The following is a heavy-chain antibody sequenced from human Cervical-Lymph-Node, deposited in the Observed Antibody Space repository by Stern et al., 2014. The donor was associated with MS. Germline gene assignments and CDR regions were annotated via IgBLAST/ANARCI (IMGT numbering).Heavy chain of an antibody. V-gene: IGHV1-69*01. Sequence: VQLVESGAEVKKPGSSGKVSCKGSAGTFSSYAISWVRQAPGQGLDWMGGIIPIFGTANYAQKFQGRVTITADESTSTAYMELSSLRSEDTAVYYCARGELKEGLVRGMDVWGQGTTVTVSS. CDR2: IIPIFGTA. D-gene: IGHD1-26*01. J-gene: IGHJ6*02. CDR1: AGTFSSYA. CDR3: ARGELKEGLVRGMDV.